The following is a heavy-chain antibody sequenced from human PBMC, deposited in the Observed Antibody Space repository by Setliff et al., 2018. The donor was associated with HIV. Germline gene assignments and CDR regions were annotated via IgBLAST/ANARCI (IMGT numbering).Heavy chain of an antibody. Sequence: SVKVSCKASGGTFSKSAITWVRQAPGQGFEWLGRIFPDFGTANYAPQFRDRVTISADKFTSIAYMELSSLRSDDTAVYYCARDTQILEWFNYYMDVWGKGTAVTV. CDR2: IFPDFGTA. CDR1: GGTFSKSA. D-gene: IGHD3-3*01. J-gene: IGHJ6*03. CDR3: ARDTQILEWFNYYMDV. V-gene: IGHV1-69*06.